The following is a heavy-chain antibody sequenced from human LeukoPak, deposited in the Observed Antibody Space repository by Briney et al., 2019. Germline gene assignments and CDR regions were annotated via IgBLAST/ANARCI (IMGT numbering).Heavy chain of an antibody. J-gene: IGHJ3*02. Sequence: ASVKVSCKASGYTFTSYGISWVRQAPGQGLEWMGWISAYNGNTNYAQKLQGRVTMTTDTSTSTAYMELRSLRSDDTAVYYCVLYYYEPDAFDIWGQGTMVTVSS. V-gene: IGHV1-18*01. CDR1: GYTFTSYG. CDR3: VLYYYEPDAFDI. D-gene: IGHD3-22*01. CDR2: ISAYNGNT.